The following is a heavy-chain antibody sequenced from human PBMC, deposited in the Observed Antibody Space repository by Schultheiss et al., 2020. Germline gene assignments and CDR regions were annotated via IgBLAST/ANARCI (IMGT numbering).Heavy chain of an antibody. J-gene: IGHJ4*02. CDR2: INHSGST. Sequence: SETLSLTCAVYGGSFSGYYWSWIRQPPGKGLEWIGEINHSGSTNYNPSLKSRVTISVDTSKNQFSLKLGSVTAADTAVYYCARGGGWYGEVDNWGQGTRVTVYS. V-gene: IGHV4-34*01. CDR3: ARGGGWYGEVDN. D-gene: IGHD6-19*01. CDR1: GGSFSGYY.